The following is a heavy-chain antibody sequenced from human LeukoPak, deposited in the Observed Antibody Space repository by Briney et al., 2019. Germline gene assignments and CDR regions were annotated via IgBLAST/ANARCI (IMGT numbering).Heavy chain of an antibody. CDR1: GFTFSSYS. D-gene: IGHD6-19*01. J-gene: IGHJ5*02. Sequence: PGGSLRLSCAASGFTFSSYSMNWVRQAPGKGLEWVSSISSSSSYIYYADSVKGRFTISRDNAKNSLYLQMNSLRAEDTAVYYCAASSGWYDRFDPWGQGTLVTVSS. CDR3: AASSGWYDRFDP. CDR2: ISSSSSYI. V-gene: IGHV3-21*01.